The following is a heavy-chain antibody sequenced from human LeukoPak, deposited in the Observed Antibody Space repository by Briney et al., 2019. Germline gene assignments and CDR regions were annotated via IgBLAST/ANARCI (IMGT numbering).Heavy chain of an antibody. CDR1: GESFSGYY. Sequence: SETLSLTCAVYGESFSGYYWSWIRQPPGKGLEWIGEINHSGSTNYNPSLKSRVTISVDTSKNQFSLKLSSVTAADTAVYYCARGPTGTPGYFDYWGQGTLVTVSS. CDR3: ARGPTGTPGYFDY. V-gene: IGHV4-34*01. D-gene: IGHD1-1*01. CDR2: INHSGST. J-gene: IGHJ4*02.